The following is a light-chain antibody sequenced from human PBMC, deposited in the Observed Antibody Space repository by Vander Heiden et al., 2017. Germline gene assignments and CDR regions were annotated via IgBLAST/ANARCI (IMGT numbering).Light chain of an antibody. CDR2: AAS. Sequence: AIQMTQSPSSLSASIGDRVTITCRASQGIRNDLSWYQQKPGKAPKLLIYAASNLQSGVPSRFSGSGSGTHFTLTISSLQPEDFATYYCRQDDNYPPAFGQGTQLEIK. CDR1: QGIRND. CDR3: RQDDNYPPA. V-gene: IGKV1-6*01. J-gene: IGKJ5*01.